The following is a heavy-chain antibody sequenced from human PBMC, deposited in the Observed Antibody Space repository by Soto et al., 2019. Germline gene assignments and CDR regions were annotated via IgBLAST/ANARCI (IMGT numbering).Heavy chain of an antibody. CDR3: ARLSGGFPQLGLWFGELLHDYYGMDV. CDR1: GGSFSGYY. J-gene: IGHJ6*02. CDR2: INHSGST. Sequence: ETLSLTCAVYGGSFSGYYWSWIRQPPGKGLEWIGEINHSGSTNYNPSLKSRVTISVDTSKNQFSLKLSSVTAADTAVYYCARLSGGFPQLGLWFGELLHDYYGMDVWGQGTTVTVSS. V-gene: IGHV4-34*01. D-gene: IGHD3-10*01.